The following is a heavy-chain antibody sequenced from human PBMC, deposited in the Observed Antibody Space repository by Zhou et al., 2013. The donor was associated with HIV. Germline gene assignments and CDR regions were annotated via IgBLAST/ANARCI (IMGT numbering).Heavy chain of an antibody. CDR3: ATVPRSGTKYYYYMDV. V-gene: IGHV1-18*01. CDR2: ISTYNGNT. J-gene: IGHJ6*03. CDR1: GYTFTSYG. Sequence: QVQLVQSGAEVKKPGASVKVSCKASGYTFTSYGISWVRQAPGQGLEWMGWISTYNGNTNYAQKFQGRVTMTTDTSTSTAYMDLRSLRSDDTAVYYCATVPRSGTKYYYYMDVWGGGTTVTVS.